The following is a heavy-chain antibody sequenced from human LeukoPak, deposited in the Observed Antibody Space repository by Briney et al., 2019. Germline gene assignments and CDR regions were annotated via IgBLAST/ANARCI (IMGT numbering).Heavy chain of an antibody. CDR1: GYSISSGYY. D-gene: IGHD6-19*01. V-gene: IGHV4-38-2*02. J-gene: IGHJ4*02. CDR2: IYYSGRT. Sequence: SETLSLTCTVSGYSISSGYYWGWIRQPPGKGLEWIGIIYYSGRTFYNPSLKSRVAISVDTSKNQFSLKLSSMTAADTAVYYCARLAHVGYSSGREYWGQGTLVTVSS. CDR3: ARLAHVGYSSGREY.